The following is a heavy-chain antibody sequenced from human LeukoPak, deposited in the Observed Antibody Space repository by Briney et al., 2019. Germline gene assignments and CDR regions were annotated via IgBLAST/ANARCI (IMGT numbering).Heavy chain of an antibody. J-gene: IGHJ4*02. V-gene: IGHV1-24*01. Sequence: ASVKVSCKVSGYTLTDLSMHWVRQAPGKGLEWVGGFDLEDGETVYAQKFQGRVTMTEDTSSDTAYMDLSSLRSEDTAVYYCATAFRNYDFWSGPGFDYWGQGTLVTVSS. CDR2: FDLEDGET. D-gene: IGHD3-3*01. CDR3: ATAFRNYDFWSGPGFDY. CDR1: GYTLTDLS.